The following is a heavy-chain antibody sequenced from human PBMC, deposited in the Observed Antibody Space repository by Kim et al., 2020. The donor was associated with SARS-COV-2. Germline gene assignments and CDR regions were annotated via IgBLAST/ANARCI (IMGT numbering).Heavy chain of an antibody. V-gene: IGHV3-33*01. Sequence: GGSLRLSCAASGFTFSSYGMHWVRQAPGKGLEWVAVIWYDGSNKYYADSVKGRFTISRDNSKNTLYLQMNSLRAEDTAVYYCARVSPGYSGFDYWGQGTLVTVSS. CDR1: GFTFSSYG. J-gene: IGHJ4*02. CDR3: ARVSPGYSGFDY. CDR2: IWYDGSNK. D-gene: IGHD2-15*01.